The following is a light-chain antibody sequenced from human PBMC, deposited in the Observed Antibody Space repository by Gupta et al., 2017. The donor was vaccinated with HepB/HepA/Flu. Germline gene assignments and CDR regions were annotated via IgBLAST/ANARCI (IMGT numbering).Light chain of an antibody. J-gene: IGKJ1*01. V-gene: IGKV1-16*02. CDR3: QQYQSYPWT. CDR1: QGIKNY. CDR2: GAS. Sequence: IQMPQSPSSLSASVGDRVTITARASQGIKNYLAWFQQKSGKAPKSLISGASSLQRGVPSKFSGSGSGTDFTLTISSLQPEDCGTYYCQQYQSYPWTFGQGTRVEIK.